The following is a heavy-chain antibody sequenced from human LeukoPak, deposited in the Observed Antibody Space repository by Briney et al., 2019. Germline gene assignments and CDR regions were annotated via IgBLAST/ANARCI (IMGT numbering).Heavy chain of an antibody. D-gene: IGHD6-19*01. Sequence: ASVTVSCKASGYTFTGYYMHWVRQAPGQGLEWMGWINPNSGGTNYAQKFQGRVTMTRDTSISTAYMELSRLRSDDTAVYYCARGLAVAGTKWFDPWGQGTLVTVSS. CDR3: ARGLAVAGTKWFDP. J-gene: IGHJ5*02. CDR2: INPNSGGT. V-gene: IGHV1-2*02. CDR1: GYTFTGYY.